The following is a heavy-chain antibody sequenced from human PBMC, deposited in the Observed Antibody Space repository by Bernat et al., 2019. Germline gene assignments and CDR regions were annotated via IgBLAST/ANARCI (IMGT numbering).Heavy chain of an antibody. J-gene: IGHJ6*02. Sequence: EVQLVESGGGLVQPGRSLRLSCAASGFTFDDYAMHWVRQAPGKGLEWVSGISWNSGSIGYADSVKGRFTISRDNAKNSLYLQMNSLRAEDTALYYCARVTGGYCSGGSCYSFYGMDVWGQGTTVTVSS. CDR2: ISWNSGSI. V-gene: IGHV3-9*01. CDR3: ARVTGGYCSGGSCYSFYGMDV. CDR1: GFTFDDYA. D-gene: IGHD2-15*01.